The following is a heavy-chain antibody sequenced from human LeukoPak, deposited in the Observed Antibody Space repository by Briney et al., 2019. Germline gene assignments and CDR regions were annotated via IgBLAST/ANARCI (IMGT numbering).Heavy chain of an antibody. J-gene: IGHJ4*02. CDR1: GFTFSSYA. CDR3: AKDKGVMGATSFFHGPKYYFDY. D-gene: IGHD1-26*01. Sequence: GGSLRLSCATSGFTFSSYAMSWVRQAPGKGLEWVSAISGSGGSTYYADSVKGRFTISRDNSKNTLYLQMNSLRAEDTAVYYCAKDKGVMGATSFFHGPKYYFDYWGQGTLVTVSS. CDR2: ISGSGGST. V-gene: IGHV3-23*01.